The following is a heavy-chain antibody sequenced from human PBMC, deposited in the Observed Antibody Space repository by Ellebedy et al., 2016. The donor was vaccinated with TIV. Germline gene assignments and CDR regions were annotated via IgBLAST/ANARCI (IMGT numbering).Heavy chain of an antibody. CDR1: GFTFRNFA. J-gene: IGHJ4*02. V-gene: IGHV3-23*01. CDR2: VGGSGGIT. CDR3: AKHSTTVVVSPRGGGDY. D-gene: IGHD3-22*01. Sequence: GESLKISXAASGFTFRNFAMSWVRQTPGKGLEWVSGVGGSGGITHYAVSVRGRFTISRDNSKNTLYLEMKSLRVEDTAVYYCAKHSTTVVVSPRGGGDYWGQGTLVTVSS.